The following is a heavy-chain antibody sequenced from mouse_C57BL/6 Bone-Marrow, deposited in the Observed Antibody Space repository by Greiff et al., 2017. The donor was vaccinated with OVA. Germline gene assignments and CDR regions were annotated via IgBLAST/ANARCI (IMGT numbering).Heavy chain of an antibody. Sequence: QVQLQQSGAELVRPGASVTLSCKASGYTFTDYEMHWVKQTPVHGLEWIGAIDPETGGTAYNQKFKGKAIMTADKSSSTAYMEHRSLTSEDSAVYYYTRRGERTWFAYWGQGTLVTVSA. V-gene: IGHV1-15*01. CDR2: IDPETGGT. CDR1: GYTFTDYE. J-gene: IGHJ3*01. CDR3: TRRGERTWFAY.